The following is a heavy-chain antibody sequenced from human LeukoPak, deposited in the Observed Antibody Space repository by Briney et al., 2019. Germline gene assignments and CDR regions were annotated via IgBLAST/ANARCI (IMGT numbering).Heavy chain of an antibody. CDR1: GFTFSSYA. V-gene: IGHV3-30-3*01. CDR2: ISYDGSNK. J-gene: IGHJ4*02. CDR3: ARAGRTGYFDY. D-gene: IGHD3-10*01. Sequence: GGSLTLSCAASGFTFSSYAMHRVRQAPGKGLEWVAVISYDGSNKYYADSVKGRFTISRDNSKNTLYLQMNSLRAEDTAVYYCARAGRTGYFDYWGQGTLVTVSS.